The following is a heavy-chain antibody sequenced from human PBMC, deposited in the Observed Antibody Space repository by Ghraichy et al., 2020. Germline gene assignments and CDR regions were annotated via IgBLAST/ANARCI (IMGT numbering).Heavy chain of an antibody. CDR3: AKSVAGIISYYYGMDV. CDR1: GFTFDDYA. CDR2: ISWNSGSI. J-gene: IGHJ6*02. V-gene: IGHV3-9*01. Sequence: LSLTCAASGFTFDDYAMHWVRQGPGKGLEWVSGISWNSGSIGYADSVKGRFTVSRDNAKNSLYLQMNSLRAEDTALYYCAKSVAGIISYYYGMDVWGQGTTVTVSS. D-gene: IGHD6-19*01.